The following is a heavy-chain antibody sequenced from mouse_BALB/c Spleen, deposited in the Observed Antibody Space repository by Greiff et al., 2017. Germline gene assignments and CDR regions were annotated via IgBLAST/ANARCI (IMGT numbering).Heavy chain of an antibody. V-gene: IGHV3-2*02. CDR3: ARSAFYDLWYFDV. CDR1: GYSITSDYA. J-gene: IGHJ1*01. Sequence: EVKLMESGPGLVKPSQSLSLTCTVTGYSITSDYAWNWIRQFPGNKLEWMGYISYSGSTSYNPSLKSRISITRDTSKNQFFLQLNSVTTEDTATYYCARSAFYDLWYFDVWGAGTTVTVSS. CDR2: ISYSGST. D-gene: IGHD2-3*01.